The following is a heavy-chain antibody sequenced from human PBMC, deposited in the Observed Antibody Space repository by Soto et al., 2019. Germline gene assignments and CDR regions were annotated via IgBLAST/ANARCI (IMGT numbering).Heavy chain of an antibody. CDR2: IYYSGST. Sequence: SETLSLTCTVSGGSISSYYWSWIRQPPGKGLEWIGYIYYSGSTNYIPSLKSRVTISVDTSKNQFSLKLSSVTAADTAVYYCARTRYCSGGSCKYYYYYYVDVWGKGTTVTVPS. D-gene: IGHD2-15*01. CDR1: GGSISSYY. CDR3: ARTRYCSGGSCKYYYYYYVDV. J-gene: IGHJ6*03. V-gene: IGHV4-59*08.